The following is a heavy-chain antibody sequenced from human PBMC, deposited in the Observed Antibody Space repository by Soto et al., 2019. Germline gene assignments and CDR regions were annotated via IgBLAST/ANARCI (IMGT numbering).Heavy chain of an antibody. Sequence: EVQLLESGGGLVQPGGSLRLSCAASGFTFSSYVMSWVRQAPGKGLEWVSSISGSGGNTYYADSVKGRFTISRDNSKNTLYLQMNSLRAEDTVVYYCAKADSSGRIYDYWGQGTLVTVSS. CDR2: ISGSGGNT. CDR1: GFTFSSYV. D-gene: IGHD3-22*01. V-gene: IGHV3-23*01. J-gene: IGHJ4*02. CDR3: AKADSSGRIYDY.